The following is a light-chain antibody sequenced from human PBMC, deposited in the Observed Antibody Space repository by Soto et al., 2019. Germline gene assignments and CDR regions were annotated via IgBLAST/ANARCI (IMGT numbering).Light chain of an antibody. CDR2: DVS. CDR1: SSDVGGYNF. CDR3: SSYTSSSTQV. J-gene: IGLJ1*01. V-gene: IGLV2-14*03. Sequence: QSVLTQPASVSGSPGQSITISCTGTSSDVGGYNFVSWYQQHPGKAPKFLIYDVSNRPSGVSTRFSGSKSGITASLTISGLQAEDEADYYCSSYTSSSTQVFGTGTKLTVL.